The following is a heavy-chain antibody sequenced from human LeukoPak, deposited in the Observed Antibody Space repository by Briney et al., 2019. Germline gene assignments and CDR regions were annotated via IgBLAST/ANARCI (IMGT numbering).Heavy chain of an antibody. J-gene: IGHJ3*02. CDR1: GFTFSSYG. CDR2: IWYDGSNK. CDR3: ARGLTTYCGGDCYPFGDAFDI. D-gene: IGHD2-21*02. Sequence: GGSLRLSCAASGFTFSSYGMHWVRQAPGKGLEWVAVIWYDGSNKYYADSVKGRFTISRDNSKNTLYLQMNSLRAEDTAVYYCARGLTTYCGGDCYPFGDAFDIWGQGTMVTVSS. V-gene: IGHV3-33*01.